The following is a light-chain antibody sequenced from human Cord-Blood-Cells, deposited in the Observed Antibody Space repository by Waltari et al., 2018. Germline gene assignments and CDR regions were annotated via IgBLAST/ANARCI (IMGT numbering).Light chain of an antibody. CDR2: DVR. J-gene: IGLJ2*01. CDR3: SSYTSSSTVV. CDR1: SSDVGSYNY. Sequence: QSALTQPASVSRSPGQSITISCTGTSSDVGSYNYVSWYQQHLGKAPKPIIYDVRNRPSGVSKRVPGSKSGNTASLTISGLQAEDEADYYCSSYTSSSTVVFGGGTKLTV. V-gene: IGLV2-14*01.